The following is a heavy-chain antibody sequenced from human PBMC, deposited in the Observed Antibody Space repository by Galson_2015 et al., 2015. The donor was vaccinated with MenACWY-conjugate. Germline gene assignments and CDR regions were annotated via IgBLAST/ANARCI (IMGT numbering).Heavy chain of an antibody. J-gene: IGHJ6*02. D-gene: IGHD3-16*02. CDR1: GGSISSTNYY. Sequence: SETLSLTCNVSGGSISSTNYYRAWIRQSPGKGLEWIGNLYFSGSTHYNLSLRSRVTISVDTAKNKFSPRLSSVTAADTAVYYCARHVAKLRAYDYVWGSYRPNLGMDVWGQGTTVIVSS. V-gene: IGHV4-39*01. CDR3: ARHVAKLRAYDYVWGSYRPNLGMDV. CDR2: LYFSGST.